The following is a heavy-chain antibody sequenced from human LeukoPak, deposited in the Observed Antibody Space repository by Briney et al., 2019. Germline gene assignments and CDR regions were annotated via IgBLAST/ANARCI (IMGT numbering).Heavy chain of an antibody. D-gene: IGHD6-13*01. J-gene: IGHJ4*02. Sequence: GGSLRLSCAASGFTFRSYWMSWVLQPPGKGLEWVANIKHDGSEKYYVDSVKGRFTISRDNAKNSLYLQMNSLRAEDTAVYYCARVGTAEGTLEDYWGQGTLVTVSS. CDR1: GFTFRSYW. V-gene: IGHV3-7*01. CDR2: IKHDGSEK. CDR3: ARVGTAEGTLEDY.